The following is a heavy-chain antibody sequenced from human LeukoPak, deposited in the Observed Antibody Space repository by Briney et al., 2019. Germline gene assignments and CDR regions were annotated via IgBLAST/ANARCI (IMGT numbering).Heavy chain of an antibody. CDR1: GFDFSASS. J-gene: IGHJ4*02. CDR3: ARDDYGSVDY. D-gene: IGHD3-10*01. Sequence: GGSLRLSCVASGFDFSASSFNYIRQAPGKGLEWVSYIRASSSLISYADSVRGRFTISRDDAKKSVFLQMHSLRADDTAVYYCARDDYGSVDYWGQGTLVTVSS. V-gene: IGHV3-48*04. CDR2: IRASSSLI.